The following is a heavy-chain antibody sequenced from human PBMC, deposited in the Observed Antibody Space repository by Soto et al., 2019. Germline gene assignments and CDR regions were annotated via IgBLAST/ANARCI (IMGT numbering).Heavy chain of an antibody. CDR1: GYTFTSYG. Sequence: ASVKVSCKASGYTFTSYGISWVRQAPGQGLEWMGWISGYNGNTNYAQKVQGRVTMTTDTSTSTAYMELRSLRSDDTAVYYCARIWIQLWPGAFHIWGQGTMVTVSS. CDR2: ISGYNGNT. D-gene: IGHD5-18*01. CDR3: ARIWIQLWPGAFHI. V-gene: IGHV1-18*01. J-gene: IGHJ3*02.